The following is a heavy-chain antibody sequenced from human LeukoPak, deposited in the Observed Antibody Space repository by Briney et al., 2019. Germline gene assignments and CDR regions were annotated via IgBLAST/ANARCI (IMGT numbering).Heavy chain of an antibody. CDR2: ISYSGST. J-gene: IGHJ5*02. V-gene: IGHV4-59*01. D-gene: IGHD3-16*01. Sequence: SETLSLTCTVSGGSISNYYWDWVRQSPGKGLEWIGYISYSGSTIFNRSLKSRVTIFVDTSKNHFSLKLISVTAAETAVYYRARSLGTLTPSLFGSWGQGTRVTVSS. CDR3: ARSLGTLTPSLFGS. CDR1: GGSISNYY.